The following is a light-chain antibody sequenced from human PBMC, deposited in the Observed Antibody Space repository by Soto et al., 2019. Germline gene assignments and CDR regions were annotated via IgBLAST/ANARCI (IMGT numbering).Light chain of an antibody. CDR1: QSVSGSY. Sequence: EIVLTQSPGTLSLSPGERATLSCRASQSVSGSYLAWYQQKPGQAPRLLIFGASTRATGIPDRFSGSGSGTDFTLTISRLEPEDFAVYSCQQYGGSPRTFGQGTKVDIK. V-gene: IGKV3-20*01. CDR2: GAS. CDR3: QQYGGSPRT. J-gene: IGKJ1*01.